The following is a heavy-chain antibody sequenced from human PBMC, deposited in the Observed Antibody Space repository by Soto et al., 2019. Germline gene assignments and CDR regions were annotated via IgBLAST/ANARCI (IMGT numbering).Heavy chain of an antibody. CDR3: TREARSGPGSYYYYYMDV. J-gene: IGHJ6*03. V-gene: IGHV3-74*01. Sequence: EVQLVESGGGLVQPGGSLRLSCAASGFTFSSYWMHWVRQAPGKGLVWVSRINSDGSSTSYADSVKGRFTISRDNAKNTLYLQMNSLRGEDTAVYYCTREARSGPGSYYYYYMDVWGKGTTVTVSS. CDR1: GFTFSSYW. CDR2: INSDGSST.